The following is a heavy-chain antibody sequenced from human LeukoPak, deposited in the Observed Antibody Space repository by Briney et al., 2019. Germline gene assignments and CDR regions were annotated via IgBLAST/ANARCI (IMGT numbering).Heavy chain of an antibody. J-gene: IGHJ4*02. Sequence: GGSLRLSCAASGFTFSSYSMNWVRQAPGKGLEWVSSISSSSSYIYYAYSVKGRFTISRDNAKNSLYLQMNSLRAEDTAVYYCAKDLGWLQRTSGPIDYWGQGTLVTVSS. V-gene: IGHV3-21*01. CDR2: ISSSSSYI. CDR1: GFTFSSYS. CDR3: AKDLGWLQRTSGPIDY. D-gene: IGHD5-24*01.